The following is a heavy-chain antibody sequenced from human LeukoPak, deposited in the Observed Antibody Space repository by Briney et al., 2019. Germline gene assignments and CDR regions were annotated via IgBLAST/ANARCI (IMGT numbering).Heavy chain of an antibody. CDR1: GFTFSSYS. D-gene: IGHD3-3*01. CDR3: ARDFSGQPDY. J-gene: IGHJ4*02. V-gene: IGHV3-21*06. CDR2: ISSSNTYI. Sequence: GGSLLLSCAASGFTFSSYSMKWVRQAPGKGLEWVSFISSSNTYIYYAGSVKGRFTISRDNAKNSLYLQMNSLRVEDTAVYYCARDFSGQPDYWGQGTLVTVSS.